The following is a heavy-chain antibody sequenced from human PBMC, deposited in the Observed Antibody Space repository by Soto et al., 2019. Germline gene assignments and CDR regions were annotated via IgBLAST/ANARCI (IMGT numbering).Heavy chain of an antibody. CDR2: IYHSGST. V-gene: IGHV4-30-2*01. D-gene: IGHD3-10*01. J-gene: IGHJ4*02. CDR1: GGSISSGGYS. Sequence: SETLSLTCAVSGGSISSGGYSWSWIRQPPGKGLEWIGYIYHSGSTYYNPSLKSRVTISVDRSKNQFSLKLSSVTAADTAVYYCVRLLYGSGEYYFDYWGQGTLVTVSS. CDR3: VRLLYGSGEYYFDY.